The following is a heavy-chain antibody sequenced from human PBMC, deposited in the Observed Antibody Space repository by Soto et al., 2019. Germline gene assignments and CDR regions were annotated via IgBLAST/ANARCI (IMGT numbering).Heavy chain of an antibody. CDR3: ARVPTSARDYYDYGMDV. CDR2: IYTSGST. V-gene: IGHV4-4*07. D-gene: IGHD3-10*01. J-gene: IGHJ6*02. CDR1: GGSIRSYY. Sequence: SETLSLTCPVSGGSIRSYYWSWIRQPAEKGLEWIGRIYTSGSTNYNPSLKSRVTMSVDTSKNQFSLKLSSVTAADTAVYYCARVPTSARDYYDYGMDVWGQGTTVTVSS.